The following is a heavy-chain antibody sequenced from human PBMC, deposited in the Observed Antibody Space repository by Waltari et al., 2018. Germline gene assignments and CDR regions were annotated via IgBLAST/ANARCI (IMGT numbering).Heavy chain of an antibody. D-gene: IGHD1-26*01. Sequence: QVQLVESGGGVVQPGRSLRLSCAASGFTFSSYGMHWVRQAPGKGVGVGAVRWYDGSNKYLADSVKGRFTSSREKSKNTLDLQMNSLGAEDTAVYYGARDGRDGLDHWGQGTLVTVSS. V-gene: IGHV3-33*01. J-gene: IGHJ4*02. CDR2: RWYDGSNK. CDR3: ARDGRDGLDH. CDR1: GFTFSSYG.